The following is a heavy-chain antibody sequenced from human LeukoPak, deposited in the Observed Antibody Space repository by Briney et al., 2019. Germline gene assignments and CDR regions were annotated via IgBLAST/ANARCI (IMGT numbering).Heavy chain of an antibody. V-gene: IGHV4-4*02. D-gene: IGHD3-22*01. J-gene: IGHJ4*02. CDR1: GGSISSSNW. CDR2: IYHSGST. Sequence: PSETLSLTCAVSGGSISSSNWWSWVRQPPGKGLEWIGEIYHSGSTNYNPSLKSRVTISVDTSKNQFSLKLSSVTAADTAVYYCARQREYYYDSSGYYEYFDYWGQGTLVTVSS. CDR3: ARQREYYYDSSGYYEYFDY.